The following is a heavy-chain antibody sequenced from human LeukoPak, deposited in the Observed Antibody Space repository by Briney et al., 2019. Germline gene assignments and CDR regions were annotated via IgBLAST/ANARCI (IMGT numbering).Heavy chain of an antibody. CDR1: GFTFSSYA. Sequence: GGSLRLSCAASGFTFSSYAMSWVRQALGKGLEWVSTISGSGGSTYYADSVKGRFTISRDNSKNTLYLQMNSLRAEDTAVYYCAKRTAAAGTPGYWGQGTLVTVSS. V-gene: IGHV3-23*01. CDR2: ISGSGGST. CDR3: AKRTAAAGTPGY. D-gene: IGHD6-13*01. J-gene: IGHJ4*02.